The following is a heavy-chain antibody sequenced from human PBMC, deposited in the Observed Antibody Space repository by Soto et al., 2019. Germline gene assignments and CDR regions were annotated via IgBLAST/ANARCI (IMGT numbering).Heavy chain of an antibody. J-gene: IGHJ1*01. D-gene: IGHD5-18*01. CDR2: IYHSGST. CDR3: AKHGYYEYFQH. Sequence: ASETLSLTCTVSGASVSSGSYYWSWIRQPPGKGLEWIGYIYHSGSTNYNPSLKSRITISVDTSKNQFSLNLRSVTAADTAMYYCAKHGYYEYFQHCGQGTLVTVSS. V-gene: IGHV4-61*01. CDR1: GASVSSGSYY.